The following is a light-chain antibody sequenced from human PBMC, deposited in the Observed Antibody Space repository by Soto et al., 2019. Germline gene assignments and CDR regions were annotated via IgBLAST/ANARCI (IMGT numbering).Light chain of an antibody. V-gene: IGKV3-20*01. Sequence: EIVLTQSPGTLSLSPGERATLTCRASQSVSTWYLAWYQQKPGQAPRLLISSASNRATGSPDRFSGSGSGTDFTLTISRLEPEDFAVYFCQQCGDSPTFGQGTMLEIK. CDR3: QQCGDSPT. J-gene: IGKJ2*01. CDR2: SAS. CDR1: QSVSTWY.